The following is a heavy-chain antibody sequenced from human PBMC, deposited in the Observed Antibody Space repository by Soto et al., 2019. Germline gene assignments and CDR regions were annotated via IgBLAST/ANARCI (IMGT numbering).Heavy chain of an antibody. Sequence: GGSLRLSCAASGFTFSSYWMHWVRQAPGKGLVWVSRINSDGSSTSYADSVKGRFTISRDNAKNTLYLQMNSLRAEDTAVYYCARDPGITIFGVVIPSGFDPWGQGTLVTVSS. J-gene: IGHJ5*02. CDR2: INSDGSST. CDR1: GFTFSSYW. D-gene: IGHD3-3*01. CDR3: ARDPGITIFGVVIPSGFDP. V-gene: IGHV3-74*01.